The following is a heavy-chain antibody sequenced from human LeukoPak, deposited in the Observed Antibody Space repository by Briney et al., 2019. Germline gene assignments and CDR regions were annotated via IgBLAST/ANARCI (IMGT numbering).Heavy chain of an antibody. V-gene: IGHV4-59*01. J-gene: IGHJ3*02. CDR3: ARERGGGYCSGGSCDDDAFDI. CDR1: GRSISSYY. CDR2: IYYSGST. D-gene: IGHD2-15*01. Sequence: PSETLSLTCTVSGRSISSYYWSWIRQPPGKGLEWIGYIYYSGSTNYNPSLKSRVTISVDTSKNQFSLKLSSVTAADTAVYYCARERGGGYCSGGSCDDDAFDIWGQGTMVTVSS.